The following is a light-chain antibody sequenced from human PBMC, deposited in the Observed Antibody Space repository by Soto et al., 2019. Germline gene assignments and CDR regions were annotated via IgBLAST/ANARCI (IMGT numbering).Light chain of an antibody. CDR1: SSNIGAGYD. Sequence: QCVLTQPPSVSGAPGQRVTISCTGSSSNIGAGYDVHWYQQLPGTAPKLLIYGNSNRPSGVPDRFSGSKSGTSASLAITGLQAEDEADYYCPSYDSSLSGPYVFGTGTKVTVL. J-gene: IGLJ1*01. CDR2: GNS. CDR3: PSYDSSLSGPYV. V-gene: IGLV1-40*01.